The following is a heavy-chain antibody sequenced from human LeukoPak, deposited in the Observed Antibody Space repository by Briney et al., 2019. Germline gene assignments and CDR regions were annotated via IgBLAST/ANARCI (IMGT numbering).Heavy chain of an antibody. Sequence: GGSLRLSCAASGFTSSDYYMSWIRQAPGKGLEWVSYISSSGSTIYYADSVKGRFTISRDNAKNSLYLQMNSLRAEDTAVYYCARDRVVVDYGDVDYYYYGMDVWGQGTTVTVSS. CDR2: ISSSGSTI. CDR1: GFTSSDYY. J-gene: IGHJ6*02. D-gene: IGHD4-17*01. CDR3: ARDRVVVDYGDVDYYYYGMDV. V-gene: IGHV3-11*01.